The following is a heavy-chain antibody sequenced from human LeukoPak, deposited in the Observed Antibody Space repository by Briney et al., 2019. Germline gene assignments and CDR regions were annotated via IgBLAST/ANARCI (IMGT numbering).Heavy chain of an antibody. Sequence: SVKVSCKASGGTFSSYAISWVRQAPGQGLEWMGRIIPMFGTANYAQKFQGRVAITTDESTSTAYMELSSLRSEDTAVYYCARDCSSTSCYGQLPSYYFDYWGQGTLVTVSS. CDR3: ARDCSSTSCYGQLPSYYFDY. CDR2: IIPMFGTA. J-gene: IGHJ4*02. CDR1: GGTFSSYA. D-gene: IGHD2-2*01. V-gene: IGHV1-69*05.